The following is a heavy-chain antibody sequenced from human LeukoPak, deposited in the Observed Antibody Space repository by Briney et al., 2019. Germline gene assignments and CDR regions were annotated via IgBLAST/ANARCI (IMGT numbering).Heavy chain of an antibody. CDR2: ISYDGSNK. V-gene: IGHV3-30*18. J-gene: IGHJ4*02. Sequence: GGSLRLSCAASGFTFSSYSMNWVRQAPGKGLEWVAVISYDGSNKYYADSVKGRFTISRDNSKNTLYLQMNSLRAEDTAVYYCAKTLDYGDDSLGYWGQGTLVTVSS. CDR1: GFTFSSYS. CDR3: AKTLDYGDDSLGY. D-gene: IGHD4-17*01.